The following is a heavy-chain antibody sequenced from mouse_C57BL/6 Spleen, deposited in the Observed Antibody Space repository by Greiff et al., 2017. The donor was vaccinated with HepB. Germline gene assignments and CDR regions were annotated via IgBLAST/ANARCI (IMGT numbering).Heavy chain of an antibody. CDR3: ARLVTGFDY. D-gene: IGHD2-1*01. Sequence: EVKLVESGAELARPGASVKMSCKASGYTFTDYNMHWVKQSHGKSLEWIGYINPNNGGTSYNQKFKGKATLTVNKSSSTAYMELRSLTSEDSAVYYCARLVTGFDYWGQGTTLTVSS. J-gene: IGHJ2*01. CDR2: INPNNGGT. CDR1: GYTFTDYN. V-gene: IGHV1-22*01.